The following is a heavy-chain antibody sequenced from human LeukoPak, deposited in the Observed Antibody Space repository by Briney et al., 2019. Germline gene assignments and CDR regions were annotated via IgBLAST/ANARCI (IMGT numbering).Heavy chain of an antibody. V-gene: IGHV1-8*01. J-gene: IGHJ4*02. CDR2: MNPNSGRT. Sequence: ASVKVSCKASGYTLTSYDINWVRQATGQGLEWMGWMNPNSGRTGYAQNFQGRITITRNTSISTAYMELSSLRSEDTAVYYCARGQWLAPFDYWGQGTLVTVSS. CDR1: GYTLTSYD. D-gene: IGHD6-19*01. CDR3: ARGQWLAPFDY.